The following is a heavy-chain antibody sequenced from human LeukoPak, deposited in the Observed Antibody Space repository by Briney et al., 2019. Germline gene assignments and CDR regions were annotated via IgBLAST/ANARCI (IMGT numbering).Heavy chain of an antibody. CDR3: ARTYSSSWYVTFDY. D-gene: IGHD6-13*01. Sequence: PGGSLRLSCAASGFTFSSYGMDWVRQAPGKGLEWVSSISSSSSYIYYADSVKGRFTISRDNAKNSLYLQMNSLRAEDTAVYYCARTYSSSWYVTFDYWGQGNLVTVSS. CDR1: GFTFSSYG. J-gene: IGHJ4*02. V-gene: IGHV3-21*01. CDR2: ISSSSSYI.